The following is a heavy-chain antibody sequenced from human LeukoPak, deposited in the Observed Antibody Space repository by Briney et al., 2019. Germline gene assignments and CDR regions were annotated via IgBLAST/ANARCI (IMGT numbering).Heavy chain of an antibody. Sequence: ASVNVPCKASGYTFTSYDINWVRQATGQGLEWMGWMNPNSGNTGYAQKFQGRVTMTRNTSTSTAYMELSSLRSEDTAVYYCARGGWLRYLDYWGQGTLVTVSS. J-gene: IGHJ4*02. CDR2: MNPNSGNT. D-gene: IGHD5-12*01. CDR3: ARGGWLRYLDY. V-gene: IGHV1-8*01. CDR1: GYTFTSYD.